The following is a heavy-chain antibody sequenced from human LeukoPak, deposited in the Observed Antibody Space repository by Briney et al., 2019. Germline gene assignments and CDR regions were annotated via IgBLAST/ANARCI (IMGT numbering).Heavy chain of an antibody. Sequence: SETLSLTCTVSGGSISSSSYYWGWIRQPPGKGLEWIGSIYYSGSTYYNPPLKSRVTISVDTSKNQFSLKLSSVTAADTAVYYCARHEKIVLRRGGSYQAFDYWGQGTLVTVSS. J-gene: IGHJ4*02. D-gene: IGHD2-8*01. V-gene: IGHV4-39*01. CDR3: ARHEKIVLRRGGSYQAFDY. CDR1: GGSISSSSYY. CDR2: IYYSGST.